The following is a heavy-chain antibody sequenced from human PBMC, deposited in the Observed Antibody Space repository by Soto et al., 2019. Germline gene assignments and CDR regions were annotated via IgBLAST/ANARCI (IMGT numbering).Heavy chain of an antibody. CDR1: GYTFTSYD. Sequence: ASVKVSCKASGYTFTSYDINWVRQATGQGLEWMGWMNPNSGNTGYAQKFQGRVTMTRNTSISTAYMELSSLRSEDTAVYYCARDXQLRYFDWLSEGYGMDVWGQGTTVTVSS. V-gene: IGHV1-8*01. CDR2: MNPNSGNT. CDR3: ARDXQLRYFDWLSEGYGMDV. J-gene: IGHJ6*02. D-gene: IGHD3-9*01.